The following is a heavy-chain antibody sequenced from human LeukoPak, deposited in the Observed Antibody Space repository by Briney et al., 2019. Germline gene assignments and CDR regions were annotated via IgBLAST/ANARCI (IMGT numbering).Heavy chain of an antibody. J-gene: IGHJ4*02. V-gene: IGHV3-23*01. D-gene: IGHD6-13*01. CDR1: GFTFSSYA. CDR3: AKVETAAAATLRGFDY. Sequence: GGSLRLSCAASGFTFSSYAMSWVRQAPGKGLEWVSSIGGSGGSTYYADSVKGRFTISRDNSKSTLYLQMNSLRAEDTAVYYCAKVETAAAATLRGFDYWGQGSLVTVSS. CDR2: IGGSGGST.